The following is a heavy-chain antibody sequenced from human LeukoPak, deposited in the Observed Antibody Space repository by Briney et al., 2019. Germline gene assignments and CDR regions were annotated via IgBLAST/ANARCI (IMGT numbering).Heavy chain of an antibody. J-gene: IGHJ6*02. CDR3: VKDRPCDTCMPMDA. CDR2: LGRTGEYK. V-gene: IGHV3-23*01. D-gene: IGHD2-8*01. Sequence: GGALRLPSAASGFNFCGYFLYLVPPAPGKGVGGVAGLGRTGEYKYYADSVKGRFTISRDNSKDTVSLQMNSLRAEDSAIYYCVKDRPCDTCMPMDAWGQGTTVTVSS. CDR1: GFNFCGYF.